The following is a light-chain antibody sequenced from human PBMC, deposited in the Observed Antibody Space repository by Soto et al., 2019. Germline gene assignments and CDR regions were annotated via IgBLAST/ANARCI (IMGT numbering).Light chain of an antibody. Sequence: ELVLTQSPATLSLSPGERATLSCRASQSVSSYLAWYQHKPGQAPRLLISGASSRATGIPARFSGSGSGTDFTLTISSLEPEEFAVYYCQQRSNWPITFGQGTRLEIK. CDR2: GAS. CDR1: QSVSSY. CDR3: QQRSNWPIT. V-gene: IGKV3-11*01. J-gene: IGKJ5*01.